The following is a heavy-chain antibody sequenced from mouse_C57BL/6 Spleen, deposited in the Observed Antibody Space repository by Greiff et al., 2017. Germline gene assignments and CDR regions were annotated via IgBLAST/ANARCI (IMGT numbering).Heavy chain of an antibody. CDR2: INPNNGGT. J-gene: IGHJ2*01. D-gene: IGHD1-1*01. V-gene: IGHV1-26*01. CDR1: GYTFTDYY. Sequence: VQLQQSGPELVKPGASVKISCKASGYTFTDYYMNWVKQSHGKSLEWIGDINPNNGGTSYNQKFKGKATLTVDKSSSTAYMELRSLTSEDSAVYYWERGGLLRYYFDNWAQGTTLTVSS. CDR3: ERGGLLRYYFDN.